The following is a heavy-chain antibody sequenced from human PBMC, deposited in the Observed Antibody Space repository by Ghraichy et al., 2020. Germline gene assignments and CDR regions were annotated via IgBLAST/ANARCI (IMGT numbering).Heavy chain of an antibody. CDR2: INPIARTI. J-gene: IGHJ4*02. Sequence: LSLTCAASGFTFSTYRMNWVRQVPGKGLEWVSYINPIARTIFYADSVRGRFTISRDNAKNSLYLQMDSLRDDDTAVYYCARSSQDRWELLDYWGQGTLVTGSS. D-gene: IGHD1-26*01. CDR3: ARSSQDRWELLDY. CDR1: GFTFSTYR. V-gene: IGHV3-48*02.